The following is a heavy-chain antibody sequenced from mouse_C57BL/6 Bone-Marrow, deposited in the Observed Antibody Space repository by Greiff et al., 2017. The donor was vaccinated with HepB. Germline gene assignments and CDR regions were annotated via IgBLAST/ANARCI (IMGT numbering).Heavy chain of an antibody. CDR3: ARLTGTSGGYFDY. D-gene: IGHD4-1*01. V-gene: IGHV5-12*01. CDR2: ISNGGGST. CDR1: GFTFSDYY. Sequence: DVKLVESGGGLVQPGGSLKLSCAASGFTFSDYYMYWVRQTPEKRLEWVAYISNGGGSTYYPDTVKGRFTISRDNAKNTLYLQMSRLKSEDTAMYYCARLTGTSGGYFDYWGQGTTLTVSS. J-gene: IGHJ2*01.